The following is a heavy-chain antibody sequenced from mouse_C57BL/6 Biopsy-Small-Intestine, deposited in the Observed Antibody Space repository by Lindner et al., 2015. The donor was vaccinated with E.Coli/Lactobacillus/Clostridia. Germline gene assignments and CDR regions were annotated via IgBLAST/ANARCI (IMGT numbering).Heavy chain of an antibody. V-gene: IGHV5-17*01. CDR1: GSTFSDYG. CDR2: ISSGSSTI. Sequence: VQLQESGGGLVKPGGSLKLSCAASGSTFSDYGMHWVRQAPEKGLEWVAYISSGSSTIYYADTVKGRFTISRDNAKNTLFLQMTSLRSEDTAMYHCVRRVDYWGQGTSVTVSS. CDR3: VRRVDY. J-gene: IGHJ4*01.